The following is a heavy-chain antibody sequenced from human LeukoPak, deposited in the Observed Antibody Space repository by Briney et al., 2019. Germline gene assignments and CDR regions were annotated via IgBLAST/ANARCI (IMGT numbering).Heavy chain of an antibody. CDR1: GFTFSSYA. V-gene: IGHV3-23*01. D-gene: IGHD3-22*01. J-gene: IGHJ4*02. Sequence: GGSLRLFCAASGFTFSSYAMRWVRQAPGKGLEWVSAISGSGGSTYYADSVKGRFTISRDNSKNTLYLQMNSLRAEDTAVYYCASPHYDSSGFPLNFDYWGQGTLVTVSS. CDR2: ISGSGGST. CDR3: ASPHYDSSGFPLNFDY.